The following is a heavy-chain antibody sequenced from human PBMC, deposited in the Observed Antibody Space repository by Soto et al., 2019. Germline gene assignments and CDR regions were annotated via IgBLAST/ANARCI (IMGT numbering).Heavy chain of an antibody. D-gene: IGHD3-22*01. CDR3: AKDMGYEGSGHHYEGGYLDQ. CDR1: AFDFATYG. J-gene: IGHJ4*01. CDR2: ISVDGQNR. Sequence: QVRLVESGGGVSQPGTSLRLSCAASAFDFATYGMHWVRQAPGKGLEWVAMISVDGQNRYYGDSVKGRFSISRDNSNNALFLQMDSLRSEDTAIYYCAKDMGYEGSGHHYEGGYLDQWGPGTLVTVSS. V-gene: IGHV3-30*18.